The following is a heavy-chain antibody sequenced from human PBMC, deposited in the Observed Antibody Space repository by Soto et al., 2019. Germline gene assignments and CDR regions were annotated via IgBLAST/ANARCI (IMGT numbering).Heavy chain of an antibody. V-gene: IGHV3-23*01. CDR1: GFTFRSYG. Sequence: PGGSLRLSCTVSGFTFRSYGMNWVRQAPGGGLEWVSNIIGSGDSTSYADSVRGRFTIPRDNSQNTLFLQMDSLRVEDTGTYYCVKDRAFRTVAGTDHWGQGTLVTVSS. D-gene: IGHD6-19*01. CDR2: IIGSGDST. CDR3: VKDRAFRTVAGTDH. J-gene: IGHJ4*02.